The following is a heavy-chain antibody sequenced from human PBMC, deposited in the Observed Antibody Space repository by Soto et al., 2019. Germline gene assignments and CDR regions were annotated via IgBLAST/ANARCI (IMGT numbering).Heavy chain of an antibody. CDR3: ARGSPPDAFDI. V-gene: IGHV3-48*01. CDR1: GFTFSSYS. CDR2: ISSSSSTI. Sequence: GGSLRLSCAASGFTFSSYSMSWVRQAPGKGLEWVSYISSSSSTIYYADSVKGRFTISRDNAKNSLYLQMNSLRAEDTAVYYCARGSPPDAFDIWGQGTMVTVSS. J-gene: IGHJ3*02.